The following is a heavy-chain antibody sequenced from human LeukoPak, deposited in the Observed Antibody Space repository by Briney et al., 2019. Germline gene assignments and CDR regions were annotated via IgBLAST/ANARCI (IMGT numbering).Heavy chain of an antibody. D-gene: IGHD6-19*01. V-gene: IGHV1-18*01. CDR1: GYLFINYG. CDR3: ARTSGVSVAGSPYYFDF. CDR2: ISPYSGNT. Sequence: ASVKVSCKASGYLFINYGISWLRQTPGQGLECMGWISPYSGNTDYAQKLQGRVTMTTDTSTTPAYMELRSLRFDDTAVYYCARTSGVSVAGSPYYFDFWGQGTLISVSS. J-gene: IGHJ4*02.